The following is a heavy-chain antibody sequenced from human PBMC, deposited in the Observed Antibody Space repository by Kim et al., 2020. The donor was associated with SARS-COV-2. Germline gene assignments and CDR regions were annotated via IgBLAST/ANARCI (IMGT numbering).Heavy chain of an antibody. V-gene: IGHV3-30*18. CDR2: ISYDGDNK. J-gene: IGHJ4*02. CDR3: AKTGGNYFGYFDS. CDR1: GFTFSSYG. D-gene: IGHD1-7*01. Sequence: GGSLRLSCAASGFTFSSYGMHWVRQAPGKGLEWVGVISYDGDNKYYADSVRGRFTISRDNSKNTLYLQMNSLRPEDTAVYYCAKTGGNYFGYFDSWGQGTRDTVSS.